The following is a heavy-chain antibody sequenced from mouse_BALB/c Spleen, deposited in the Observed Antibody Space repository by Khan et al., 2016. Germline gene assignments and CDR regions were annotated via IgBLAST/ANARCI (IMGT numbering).Heavy chain of an antibody. CDR1: GFTFTDYY. CDR2: ISNKANGYTT. Sequence: VELVESGGGLVQPGGSLRLSCATSGFTFTDYYMSWVRQPPGKALEWLGFISNKANGYTTEYSASVKGRFTISRANSQSILYLQMNTLRAEDSVTYYCARDNDYPWFAYWGQGTLVTVSA. J-gene: IGHJ3*01. V-gene: IGHV7-3*02. CDR3: ARDNDYPWFAY. D-gene: IGHD2-4*01.